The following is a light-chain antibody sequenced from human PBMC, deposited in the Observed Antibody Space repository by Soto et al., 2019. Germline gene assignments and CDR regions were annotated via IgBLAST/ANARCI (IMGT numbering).Light chain of an antibody. V-gene: IGKV3-20*01. Sequence: EIVLTQSPGTLSLSPGQRVTLSCSASQRLSASDIAWYQQKPGQAPKFLIYGVSSRATGIPDRFSGSGSGTVFTLTISRLEPEDFAVYHCQQYGSSPLITFGQGTRLEIK. CDR2: GVS. CDR3: QQYGSSPLIT. CDR1: QRLSASD. J-gene: IGKJ5*01.